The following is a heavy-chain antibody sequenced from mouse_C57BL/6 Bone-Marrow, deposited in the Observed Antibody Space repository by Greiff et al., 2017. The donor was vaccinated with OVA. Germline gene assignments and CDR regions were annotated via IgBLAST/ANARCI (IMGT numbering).Heavy chain of an antibody. CDR1: GNTFTDYY. Sequence: QVQLQQSGPELVKPGASVKISCKASGNTFTDYYINWVKQRPGQGLEWIGWIFPGSGSTYYNEKFKGKATLTVDKSSSTAYMLLSSLTSEDSAVYFCARRYYGSSRYFDVWGTGTTVTVSS. CDR3: ARRYYGSSRYFDV. V-gene: IGHV1-75*01. CDR2: IFPGSGST. D-gene: IGHD1-1*01. J-gene: IGHJ1*03.